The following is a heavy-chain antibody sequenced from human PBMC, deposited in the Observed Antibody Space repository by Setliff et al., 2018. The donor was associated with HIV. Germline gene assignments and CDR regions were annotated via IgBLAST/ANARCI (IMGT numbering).Heavy chain of an antibody. Sequence: LSLTCTVSGGSIKSSSYYWGWIRQPPGKGLEWIGSIYYSGNTYCNPSLKSRVTISVDTSRNQFSLRLSSVTAADTAIYYCARVPTSSWYVTTQRTKEYFQQWGQGTLVTVSS. CDR3: ARVPTSSWYVTTQRTKEYFQQ. V-gene: IGHV4-39*07. CDR1: GGSIKSSSYY. J-gene: IGHJ1*01. CDR2: IYYSGNT. D-gene: IGHD6-13*01.